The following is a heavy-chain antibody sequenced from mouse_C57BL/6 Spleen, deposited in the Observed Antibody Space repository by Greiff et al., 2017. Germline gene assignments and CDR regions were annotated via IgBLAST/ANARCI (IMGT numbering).Heavy chain of an antibody. Sequence: EVQLVESGGGLVKPGGSLKLSCAASGFTFSSYAMSWVRQTPEKRLEWVATISDGGSYTYSPDHVKGRFTISRDNAKNNLYLQMSHLKSEDTAMYYCARGGDYWGQGTTLTVSS. V-gene: IGHV5-4*01. CDR2: ISDGGSYT. CDR1: GFTFSSYA. J-gene: IGHJ2*01. CDR3: ARGGDY.